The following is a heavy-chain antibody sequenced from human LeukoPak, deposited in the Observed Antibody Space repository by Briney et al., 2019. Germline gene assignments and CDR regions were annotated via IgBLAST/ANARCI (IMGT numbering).Heavy chain of an antibody. V-gene: IGHV4-30-4*08. J-gene: IGHJ4*02. CDR2: IYYSGST. D-gene: IGHD1-14*01. Sequence: SETLSLTCTVSGGSISSGDYYWSWIRQPPGKGLEWIEYIYYSGSTYYNPSLKSRVTISVDTSKNQFSLKLSSVTAADTAVYYCARERGEPPYADYWGQGTLVTVSS. CDR3: ARERGEPPYADY. CDR1: GGSISSGDYY.